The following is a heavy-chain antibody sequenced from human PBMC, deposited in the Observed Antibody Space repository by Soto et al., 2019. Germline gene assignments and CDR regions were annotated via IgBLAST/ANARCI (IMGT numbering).Heavy chain of an antibody. CDR2: ISSSSSYI. CDR1: GFTFSSYS. D-gene: IGHD3-3*02. J-gene: IGHJ4*02. CDR3: ARRTVRDRVGNCGVATSGPLDY. Sequence: PVGSLRLSCGASGFTFSSYSMNWVRQAPGKGLEWVSSISSSSSYIYYADSVKGRFTISRDNAKNSLYLQMNSLRAEDTAVCYCARRTVRDRVGNCGVATSGPLDYWGQGT. V-gene: IGHV3-21*01.